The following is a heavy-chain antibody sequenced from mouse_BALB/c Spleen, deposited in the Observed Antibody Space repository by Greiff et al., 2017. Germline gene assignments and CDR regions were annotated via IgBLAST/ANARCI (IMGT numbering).Heavy chain of an antibody. CDR3: ARYDMDY. Sequence: EVQLVESGGGLVKPGGSLKLSCAASGFTFSSYTMSWVRQTPEKRLEWVATISDGGSYTYYPDSVKGRFTISRDNAKNNLYLQMSSLKSEDTAMYYCARYDMDYWGQGTSVTVSS. CDR2: ISDGGSYT. CDR1: GFTFSSYT. J-gene: IGHJ4*01. V-gene: IGHV5-4*02.